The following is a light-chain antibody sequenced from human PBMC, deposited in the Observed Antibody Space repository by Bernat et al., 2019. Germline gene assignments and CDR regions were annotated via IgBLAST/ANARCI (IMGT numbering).Light chain of an antibody. CDR3: GKGTYLPRT. V-gene: IGKV2-30*02. J-gene: IGKJ1*01. CDR2: DIS. Sequence: SISCSSIQTLLHINGDTYFTWFHQKPGQPPRRLISDISSRDSGVPDRFSCSGAGADFTLKISMVEAEDVGIYYCGKGTYLPRTFGQGTKVEIK. CDR1: QTLLHINGDTY.